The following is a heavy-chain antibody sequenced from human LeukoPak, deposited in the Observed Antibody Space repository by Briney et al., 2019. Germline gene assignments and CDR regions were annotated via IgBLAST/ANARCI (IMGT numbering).Heavy chain of an antibody. D-gene: IGHD3-10*01. CDR3: ARVQSEITMVRGVIKYYYYGMDV. CDR2: ISSSSSYM. V-gene: IGHV3-21*01. J-gene: IGHJ6*04. Sequence: GGSLRLSCAASGFTFSSYSMNWVRQAPGKGLEWVSSISSSSSYMYYADSVKGRFTISRDNAKNSLYLQMNSLRAEDTAVYYCARVQSEITMVRGVIKYYYYGMDVWGKGATVTVSS. CDR1: GFTFSSYS.